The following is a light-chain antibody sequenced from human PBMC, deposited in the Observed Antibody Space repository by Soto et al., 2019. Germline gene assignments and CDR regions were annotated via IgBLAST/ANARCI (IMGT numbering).Light chain of an antibody. CDR1: SSDVGGYNF. J-gene: IGLJ3*02. CDR2: EVS. V-gene: IGLV2-8*01. CDR3: SSFGGGNKVL. Sequence: QSALTQPPSASGSPGQSVTISCTGTSSDVGGYNFVSWYQQHPGKVPKTMIYEVSKRPSGVPDRFSGSKSGNTASLTVSGIQAEDEADYYCSSFGGGNKVLFGGGTKLTVL.